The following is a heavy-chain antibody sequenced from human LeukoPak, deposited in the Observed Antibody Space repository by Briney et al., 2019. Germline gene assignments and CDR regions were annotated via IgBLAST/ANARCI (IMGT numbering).Heavy chain of an antibody. CDR3: VRDGYRD. J-gene: IGHJ4*02. CDR2: IYTDGNT. CDR1: GFTFSSYA. Sequence: PGGSLRLSCAASGFTFSSYAMSWVRQAPGKGLEWVSVIYTDGNTYYAVSVKGRFTICRDNSKNTLYLQMNSLRADDTAVYYCVRDGYRDWGQGTLVTVSS. V-gene: IGHV3-66*01. D-gene: IGHD6-25*01.